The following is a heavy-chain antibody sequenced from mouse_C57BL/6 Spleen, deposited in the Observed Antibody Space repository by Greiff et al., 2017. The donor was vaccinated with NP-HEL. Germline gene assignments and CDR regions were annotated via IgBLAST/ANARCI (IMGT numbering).Heavy chain of an antibody. CDR2: ISSGSSTI. CDR3: ARREAFDY. Sequence: EVKVVESGGGLVKPGGSLKLSCAASGFTFSDYGMHWVRHAPEKGLEWVAYISSGSSTIYYADTVKGRFTISRDNAKNTLFLQMTSLRSEDTAMYYCARREAFDYWGQGTTLTVSS. CDR1: GFTFSDYG. V-gene: IGHV5-17*01. J-gene: IGHJ2*01.